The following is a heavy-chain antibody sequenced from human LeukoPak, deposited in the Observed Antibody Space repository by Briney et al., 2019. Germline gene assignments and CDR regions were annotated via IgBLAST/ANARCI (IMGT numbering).Heavy chain of an antibody. Sequence: GGSLRLSCAASGFTFSSYAMSWVSQAPGRRLEWVSAISGSGGSTYYADSVKGRFTISRDNSKNTLYLQMNSLRAEDTAVYYCASSTRAVAGNFDYWGQGTLVTVSS. J-gene: IGHJ4*02. CDR3: ASSTRAVAGNFDY. CDR1: GFTFSSYA. CDR2: ISGSGGST. D-gene: IGHD6-19*01. V-gene: IGHV3-23*01.